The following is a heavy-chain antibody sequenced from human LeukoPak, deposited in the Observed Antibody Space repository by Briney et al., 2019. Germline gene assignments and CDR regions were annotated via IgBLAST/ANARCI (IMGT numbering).Heavy chain of an antibody. V-gene: IGHV3-30*02. CDR3: ARGPNYYDSSGYYSPCDY. CDR1: GFTFSSYA. J-gene: IGHJ4*02. CDR2: IRYDGSNK. Sequence: GGSLRLSCAASGFTFSSYAMSWVRQAPGKGLEWVSFIRYDGSNKYYADSVKGRFTISRDNSKNTLYLQMNSLRAEDTAVYYCARGPNYYDSSGYYSPCDYWGQGTLVTVSS. D-gene: IGHD3-22*01.